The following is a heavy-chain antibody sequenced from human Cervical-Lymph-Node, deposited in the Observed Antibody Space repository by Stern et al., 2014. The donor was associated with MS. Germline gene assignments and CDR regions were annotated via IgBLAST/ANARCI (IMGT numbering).Heavy chain of an antibody. CDR1: GFTFANYG. CDR2: VSPYNGKT. D-gene: IGHD6-19*01. V-gene: IGHV1-18*04. Sequence: QVQLLQPGTEVKEPGASVKVSCKTSGFTFANYGIVWVRQAPGQGLEWMGWVSPYNGKTNYEQTFQGRVNMTSETSTTTAYMELRSLRSDDTAIYFCARYDSGSADFWGQGTLVTVSS. J-gene: IGHJ4*02. CDR3: ARYDSGSADF.